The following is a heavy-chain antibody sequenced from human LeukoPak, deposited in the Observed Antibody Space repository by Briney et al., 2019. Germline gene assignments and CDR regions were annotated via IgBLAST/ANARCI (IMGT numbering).Heavy chain of an antibody. J-gene: IGHJ4*02. CDR2: MSSDGNAM. CDR3: VRESEYYFDHSASFDY. Sequence: GGSLRLSCAATGFTFTAYLIHWVRQAPGKGLEWVAVMSSDGNAMFYADSVKGRFTISRDNSKNTLYLQMNSLRAEDTAVYYCVRESEYYFDHSASFDYWGQGTLVTVSS. V-gene: IGHV3-30-3*01. D-gene: IGHD3-22*01. CDR1: GFTFTAYL.